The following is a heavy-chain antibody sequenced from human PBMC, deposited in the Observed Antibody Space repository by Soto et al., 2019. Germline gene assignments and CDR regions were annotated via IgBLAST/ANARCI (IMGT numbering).Heavy chain of an antibody. CDR1: GGSISSYY. CDR2: IYYSGST. Sequence: SETLSLTCTVSGGSISSYYWSWIRQPPGKGLEWIGYIYYSGSTNYNPSLKSRVTISVDTSKNQFSLKLSSVTAADTAVYYCARDGTGYYKRGNWFDTWGQGTLVTVSS. V-gene: IGHV4-59*01. J-gene: IGHJ5*02. CDR3: ARDGTGYYKRGNWFDT. D-gene: IGHD3-9*01.